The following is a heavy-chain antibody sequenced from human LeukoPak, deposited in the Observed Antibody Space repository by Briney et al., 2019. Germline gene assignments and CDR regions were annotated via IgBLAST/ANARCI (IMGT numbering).Heavy chain of an antibody. CDR1: GYTFTGYY. J-gene: IGHJ4*02. CDR2: INPNSGGT. Sequence: GASVKVSCKASGYTFTGYYMHWVRQAPGQGLEWMGWINPNSGGTNYAQKFQGRVTMTRDTSISTAYMELSRLRSDDTAVYYCARVADPRLELRRYYFDYWGQGTLVTVSS. CDR3: ARVADPRLELRRYYFDY. D-gene: IGHD1-7*01. V-gene: IGHV1-2*02.